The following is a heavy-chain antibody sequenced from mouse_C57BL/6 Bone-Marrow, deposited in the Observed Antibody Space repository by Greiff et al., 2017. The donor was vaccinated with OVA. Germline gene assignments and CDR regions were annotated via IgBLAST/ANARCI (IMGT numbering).Heavy chain of an antibody. V-gene: IGHV1-81*01. D-gene: IGHD2-3*01. CDR1: GYTFTSYG. CDR2: IYPRSGNT. CDR3: ASGGGYYARFAY. J-gene: IGHJ3*01. Sequence: VKLVESGAELARPGASVKLSCKASGYTFTSYGISWVKQRTGQGLEWIGEIYPRSGNTYYNEKFKGKATLTADKSSSTAYMELRSLTSEDSAVYFCASGGGYYARFAYWGQGTLVTVSA.